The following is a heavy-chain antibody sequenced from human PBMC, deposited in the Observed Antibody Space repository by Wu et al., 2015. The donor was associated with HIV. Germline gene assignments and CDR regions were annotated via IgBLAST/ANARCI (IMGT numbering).Heavy chain of an antibody. CDR1: GYIFNTYA. V-gene: IGHV1-69*12. D-gene: IGHD5-12*01. J-gene: IGHJ6*03. CDR3: GRGNSPRGGIKYIGYYYYMDV. CDR2: IIPIFGTA. Sequence: QVHLVQSGAEVKKPGSSVKVSCKTSGYIFNTYAISWVRQAPGQGLEWMGGIIPIFGTADYAQKFQGRVTITADESTSTAYMELSSLRSEDTAVYYCGRGNSPRGGIKYIGYYYYMDVWGKGTTVIVSS.